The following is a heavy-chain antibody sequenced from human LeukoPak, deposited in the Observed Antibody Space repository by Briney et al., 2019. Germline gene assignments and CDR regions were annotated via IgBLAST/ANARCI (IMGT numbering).Heavy chain of an antibody. CDR1: GGSISSSSYY. J-gene: IGHJ4*02. CDR2: IYYSGST. CDR3: ATRGSYDSSGYYYKFYLAKYYFDY. V-gene: IGHV4-39*01. Sequence: SETLSLTCTVSGGSISSSSYYWGWIRQPPGKGPEWIGSIYYSGSTYYNPSLKSRVTISVDTSKNQFSLKLSSVTAADTAVYYCATRGSYDSSGYYYKFYLAKYYFDYWGQGTLVTVSS. D-gene: IGHD3-22*01.